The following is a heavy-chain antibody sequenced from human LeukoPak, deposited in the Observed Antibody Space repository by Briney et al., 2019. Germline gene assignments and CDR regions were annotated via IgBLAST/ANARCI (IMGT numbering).Heavy chain of an antibody. CDR2: IYYSGST. Sequence: PSETLSLTCTVSGGSISSSSYYWGWIRQPPGKGLEWIGSIYYSGSTYYNPSLKSRVTISVDTSKNQFSLKLSSVTAADTAVYYCGRGGGPYGSGSYYKTPVDYWGQGTLVTVSS. V-gene: IGHV4-39*07. J-gene: IGHJ4*02. D-gene: IGHD3-10*01. CDR1: GGSISSSSYY. CDR3: GRGGGPYGSGSYYKTPVDY.